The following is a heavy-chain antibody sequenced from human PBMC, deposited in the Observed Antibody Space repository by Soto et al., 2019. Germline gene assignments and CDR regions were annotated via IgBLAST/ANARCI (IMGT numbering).Heavy chain of an antibody. Sequence: PSETLSLTCTVSGGSISNYYWTWIRQPAGKGLEWIGRMYTSGSTKFNPSLKSRVTMSVDMSKNQFSLRLTSVTAADTAVYYCARVFPSYCGGDCSYFDSWGQGTLVTVSS. V-gene: IGHV4-4*07. D-gene: IGHD2-21*02. J-gene: IGHJ4*02. CDR2: MYTSGST. CDR1: GGSISNYY. CDR3: ARVFPSYCGGDCSYFDS.